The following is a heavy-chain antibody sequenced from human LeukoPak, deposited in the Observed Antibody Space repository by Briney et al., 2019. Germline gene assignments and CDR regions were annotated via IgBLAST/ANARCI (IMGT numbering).Heavy chain of an antibody. V-gene: IGHV4-34*01. CDR3: ARGSATGLAY. J-gene: IGHJ4*02. CDR1: GGSFSGYS. Sequence: SETLSFTCAVYGGSFSGYSWTWIRQPPGKGLEWIGEIDRSGSTNYNPALKSRLTISVDTSKNQFSLKLSSVTAADTAVYYCARGSATGLAYWGQGTLVTVSS. D-gene: IGHD1-1*01. CDR2: IDRSGST.